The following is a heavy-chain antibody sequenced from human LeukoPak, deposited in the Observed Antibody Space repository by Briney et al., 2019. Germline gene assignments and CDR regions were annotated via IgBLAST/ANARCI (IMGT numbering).Heavy chain of an antibody. J-gene: IGHJ4*02. D-gene: IGHD2-2*01. CDR1: GFTFSSYA. CDR2: ISGSGGST. V-gene: IGHV3-23*01. CDR3: AKSLVVVPAAFDY. Sequence: GGSLRLSCAASGFTFSSYAMSWVRQAPGKGPEWVSAISGSGGSTYYADSVKGRFTISRDNSKNTLYLQMNSLRAEDTAAYYCAKSLVVVPAAFDYWGQGTLVTVSS.